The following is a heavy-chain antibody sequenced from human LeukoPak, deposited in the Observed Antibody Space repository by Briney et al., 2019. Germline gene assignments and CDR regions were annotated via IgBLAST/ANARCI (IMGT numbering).Heavy chain of an antibody. D-gene: IGHD5-24*01. CDR2: IYHSGST. CDR3: ARRDDRGGRGAFDI. Sequence: PSETLSLTCTVSGGSISSGGYYWSWIRQPPGKGLEWIGYIYHSGSTYYNPSLKSRVTISVDRSKNQFSLKLSSVTAADTAVYYCARRDDRGGRGAFDIWGQGTMVTVSS. J-gene: IGHJ3*02. V-gene: IGHV4-30-2*01. CDR1: GGSISSGGYY.